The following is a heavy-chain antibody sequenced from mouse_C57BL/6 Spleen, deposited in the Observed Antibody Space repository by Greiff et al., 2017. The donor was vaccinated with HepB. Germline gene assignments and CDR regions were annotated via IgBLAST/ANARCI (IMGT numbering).Heavy chain of an antibody. CDR1: GFTFSSYA. D-gene: IGHD2-5*01. CDR2: ISDGGSYT. Sequence: EVKVVESGGGLVKPGGSLKLSCAASGFTFSSYAMSWVRQTPEKRLEWVATISDGGSYTYYPDNVKGRFTISRDNAKNNLYLQMSHLKSEDTAMYYCARRAYYSNYDAMDDWGQGTSVTVSS. J-gene: IGHJ4*01. CDR3: ARRAYYSNYDAMDD. V-gene: IGHV5-4*03.